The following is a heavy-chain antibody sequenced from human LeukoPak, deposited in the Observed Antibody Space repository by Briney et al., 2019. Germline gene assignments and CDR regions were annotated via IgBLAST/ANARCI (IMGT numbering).Heavy chain of an antibody. CDR3: ARDRDSSGWHVADY. D-gene: IGHD6-19*01. CDR2: ISSNNGNT. Sequence: GSVTVSCKASGYTFRSYDITWVRQAPGQGLEWMGWISSNNGNTNYAQKFQGRVTMTTDTPTSTAYMEMRSLRSDDTAVYYCARDRDSSGWHVADYWGQGTLVTVSS. CDR1: GYTFRSYD. V-gene: IGHV1-18*01. J-gene: IGHJ4*02.